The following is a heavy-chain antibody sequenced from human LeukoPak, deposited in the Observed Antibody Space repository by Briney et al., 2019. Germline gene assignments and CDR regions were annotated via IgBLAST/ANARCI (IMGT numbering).Heavy chain of an antibody. J-gene: IGHJ1*01. CDR1: GFTFSSYA. CDR3: AKDVYDFWSGQGYFQH. D-gene: IGHD3-3*01. Sequence: GGSLRLSCAASGFTFSSYAMRWVRQAPGKGLEWVSAISGSGGSTYYADSVKGRFTISKDNSKNTLYLQMNSLRAEDTAVYYCAKDVYDFWSGQGYFQHWGQGTLVTVSS. V-gene: IGHV3-23*01. CDR2: ISGSGGST.